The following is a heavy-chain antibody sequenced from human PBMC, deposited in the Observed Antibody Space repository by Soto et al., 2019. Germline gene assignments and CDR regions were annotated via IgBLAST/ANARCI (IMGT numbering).Heavy chain of an antibody. J-gene: IGHJ4*02. V-gene: IGHV4-31*03. CDR2: IYYSGST. Sequence: TLSLTCPVSGCSISSGGYYWSWIRQHPGKGLEWIGYIYYSGSTYYNPSLKSRVTISVDTSKNQFSLKLSSVTAADTAVYYCARDVTNYFDYWGQGTLVTVSS. D-gene: IGHD2-21*02. CDR3: ARDVTNYFDY. CDR1: GCSISSGGYY.